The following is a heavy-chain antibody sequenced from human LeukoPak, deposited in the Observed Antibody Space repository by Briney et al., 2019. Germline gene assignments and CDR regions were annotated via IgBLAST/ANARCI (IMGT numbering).Heavy chain of an antibody. CDR2: IIPILGIA. V-gene: IGHV1-69*04. J-gene: IGHJ4*02. CDR1: GGTFSSYA. CDR3: TTKIFGVVNDDY. D-gene: IGHD3-3*01. Sequence: GASVKVSCKASGGTFSSYAISWVRQAPGQGLGWMGRIIPILGIANYAQKFQGRVTITADKSTSTAYMELSSLRSEDTAVYYCTTKIFGVVNDDYWGQGTLVTVSS.